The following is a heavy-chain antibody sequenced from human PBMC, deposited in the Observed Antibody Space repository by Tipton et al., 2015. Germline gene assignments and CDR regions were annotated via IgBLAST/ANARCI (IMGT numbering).Heavy chain of an antibody. J-gene: IGHJ4*02. V-gene: IGHV3-11*04. CDR3: ARALAFSDSSGPLFEF. CDR1: GFTFTDYY. CDR2: INTNRRTT. Sequence: SLRLSCAASGFTFTDYYMSWLRQAPGKGLEWLSFINTNRRTTYYIDSVKGRFTISRDKAKNSLYLRMTSLRDDDTGIYFCARALAFSDSSGPLFEFWGQGTLATVSS. D-gene: IGHD3-22*01.